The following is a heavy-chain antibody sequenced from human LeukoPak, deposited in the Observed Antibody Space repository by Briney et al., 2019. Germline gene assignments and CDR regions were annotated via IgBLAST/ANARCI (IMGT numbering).Heavy chain of an antibody. CDR1: CGYISCGVYS. CDR2: IYHSGST. Sequence: TLSHTHAVSCGYISCGVYSYSWVRQPPGKGVGWIGYIYHSGSTYYNPSPKSRVTISVDRSKNQFSLKPSSETAADVAVYYCARQVVRAAISGMDVWGKGTTVTVSS. CDR3: ARQVVRAAISGMDV. V-gene: IGHV4-30-2*01. D-gene: IGHD2-2*01. J-gene: IGHJ6*04.